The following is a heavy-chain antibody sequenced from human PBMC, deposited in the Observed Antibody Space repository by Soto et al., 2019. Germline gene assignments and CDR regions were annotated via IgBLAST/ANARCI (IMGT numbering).Heavy chain of an antibody. J-gene: IGHJ4*02. D-gene: IGHD3-10*01. Sequence: GESLKISCKGSGYSFTSYWISWVRQMPGKGLEWMGRIDPSDSYTNYSPSFQGHVTISADKSISTAYLQWSSLKASDTAVYYCARDRDDYGSGNYYNRIDFWGQGTLVTVSP. CDR3: ARDRDDYGSGNYYNRIDF. CDR2: IDPSDSYT. V-gene: IGHV5-10-1*01. CDR1: GYSFTSYW.